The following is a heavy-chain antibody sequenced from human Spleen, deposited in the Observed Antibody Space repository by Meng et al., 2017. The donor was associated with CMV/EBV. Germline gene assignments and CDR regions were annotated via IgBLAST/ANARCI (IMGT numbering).Heavy chain of an antibody. J-gene: IGHJ4*02. CDR3: AIKERNIAARFDY. Sequence: SETLSLTCTVSSFSITTGYYWGWIRQPPGKGLEWIGSIYYSGSTYYNPSLKSRVTISVDTSKNQFSLKLSSVTAADTAVYYCAIKERNIAARFDYWGQGTLVTVSS. CDR2: IYYSGST. CDR1: SFSITTGYY. V-gene: IGHV4-38-2*02. D-gene: IGHD6-13*01.